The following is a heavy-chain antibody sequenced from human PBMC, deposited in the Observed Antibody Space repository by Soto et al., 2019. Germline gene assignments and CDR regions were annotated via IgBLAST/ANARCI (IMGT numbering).Heavy chain of an antibody. Sequence: GASVKVSCKASGYTFTSYGISWVRQAPGQGLEWMGWISAYNGNTNYAQKLQGRVTMTTDTSTSTAYMELRSLRSDDTAVYYCARIVREGLLLWFGELLHFDYWGQGTLVTVSS. CDR3: ARIVREGLLLWFGELLHFDY. V-gene: IGHV1-18*01. CDR1: GYTFTSYG. CDR2: ISAYNGNT. J-gene: IGHJ4*02. D-gene: IGHD3-10*01.